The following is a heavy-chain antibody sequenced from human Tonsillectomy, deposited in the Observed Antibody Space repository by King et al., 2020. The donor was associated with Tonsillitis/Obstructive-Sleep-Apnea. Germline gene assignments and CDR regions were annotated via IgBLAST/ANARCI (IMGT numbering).Heavy chain of an antibody. D-gene: IGHD3-10*01. Sequence: QLQESGPGLVKPSETLSLTCTVSGGSISSYYWSWIRQPPGKGLEWIGYIYYSGSTNYNPSLKSRVTISVDTSKNQFSLKLSSVTAADTAVYYCARHDYYGSGSYYNRNDAFDIWGQGTMVTVSS. CDR3: ARHDYYGSGSYYNRNDAFDI. CDR2: IYYSGST. CDR1: GGSISSYY. V-gene: IGHV4-59*08. J-gene: IGHJ3*02.